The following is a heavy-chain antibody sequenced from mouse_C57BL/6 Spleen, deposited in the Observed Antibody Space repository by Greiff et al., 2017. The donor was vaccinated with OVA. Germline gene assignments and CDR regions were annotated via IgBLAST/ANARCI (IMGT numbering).Heavy chain of an antibody. Sequence: EVQLQQSGPELVKPGASVKISCKASGYTFTDYYMNWVKQSHGKSLEWIGDINPNNGGTSYNQKFKGKATLTVDKSSSTAYMELRSLTSEDSAVYYCARSGRRAIYYAMDYWGQGTSVTVSS. D-gene: IGHD3-1*01. CDR1: GYTFTDYY. CDR2: INPNNGGT. V-gene: IGHV1-26*01. CDR3: ARSGRRAIYYAMDY. J-gene: IGHJ4*01.